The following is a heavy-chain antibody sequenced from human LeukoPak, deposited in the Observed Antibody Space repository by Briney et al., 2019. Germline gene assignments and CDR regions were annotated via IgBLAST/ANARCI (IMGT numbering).Heavy chain of an antibody. CDR3: ARGGPRWLRSYEKRLDY. CDR2: MNPNSGNT. Sequence: ASVKVSCKASGYTFTSYDINWVRQATGQGLEWMGWMNPNSGNTGYAQKFQGRVTMTRNTSISTAYMELSSLRSEDTAVYYCARGGPRWLRSYEKRLDYWGQGTLVTVSS. CDR1: GYTFTSYD. V-gene: IGHV1-8*01. D-gene: IGHD5-12*01. J-gene: IGHJ4*02.